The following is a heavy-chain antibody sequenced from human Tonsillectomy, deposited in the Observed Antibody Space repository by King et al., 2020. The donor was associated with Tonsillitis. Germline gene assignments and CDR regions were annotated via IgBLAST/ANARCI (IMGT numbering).Heavy chain of an antibody. V-gene: IGHV1-24*01. J-gene: IGHJ4*02. Sequence: QLVQSGAEVKKPGASVKVSCKVSGNTLTELSTQWVRQAPGKGLEWMGTFAAEDGDTIYAQKFQGRVTMTEDTSTDTAYMELSSLRSDDTAVYYCSTDHPFRGSDFWGQGTLVTVSS. CDR1: GNTLTELS. CDR3: STDHPFRGSDF. D-gene: IGHD3-10*01. CDR2: FAAEDGDT.